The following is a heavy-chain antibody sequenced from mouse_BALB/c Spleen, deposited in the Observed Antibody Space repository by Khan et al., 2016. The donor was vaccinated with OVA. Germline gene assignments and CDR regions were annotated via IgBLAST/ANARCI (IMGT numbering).Heavy chain of an antibody. J-gene: IGHJ3*01. CDR3: ARRAYYYNSEGFAY. V-gene: IGHV5-6*01. CDR2: INTGGAYT. Sequence: EVELVESGGDFVRPGGSLKLSCAASGFTFSTYGMSWVRQTPDKRLEWVATINTGGAYTYYPDSVKGRFTISRDNAKNTLYLQLSSLKSEDTAIYYCARRAYYYNSEGFAYWGQGTLVTVSA. D-gene: IGHD1-1*01. CDR1: GFTFSTYG.